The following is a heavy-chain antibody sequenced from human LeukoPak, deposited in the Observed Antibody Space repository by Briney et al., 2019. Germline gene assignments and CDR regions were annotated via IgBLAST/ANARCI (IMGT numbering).Heavy chain of an antibody. D-gene: IGHD6-13*01. CDR3: ARGSPDRTAAGSYYYYYYMDV. CDR2: INPNSGGT. V-gene: IGHV1-2*02. J-gene: IGHJ6*03. Sequence: GASVKVSCKASGYTFTGYYMHWVRQAPGQGLEWMGWINPNSGGTNYAQKFQGRVTITADESTSTAYMELSSLRSEDTAVYYCARGSPDRTAAGSYYYYYYMDVWGKGTTVTVSS. CDR1: GYTFTGYY.